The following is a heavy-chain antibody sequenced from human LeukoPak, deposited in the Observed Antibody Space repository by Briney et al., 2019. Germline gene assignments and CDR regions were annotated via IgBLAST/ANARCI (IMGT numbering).Heavy chain of an antibody. CDR1: GGSFSGYY. J-gene: IGHJ4*02. Sequence: SETLSLTCAVYGGSFSGYYWSWIRQPPGKGLEWIGEINHSGSTNYNPSLKSRVTISVDTSKNQFSLKLSSVTAAGTAVYYCARGRKGYSYAAYYFDYWGQGTLVTVSS. D-gene: IGHD5-18*01. V-gene: IGHV4-34*01. CDR3: ARGRKGYSYAAYYFDY. CDR2: INHSGST.